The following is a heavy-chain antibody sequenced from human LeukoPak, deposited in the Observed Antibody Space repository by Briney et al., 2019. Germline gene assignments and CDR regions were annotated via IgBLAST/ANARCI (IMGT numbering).Heavy chain of an antibody. CDR3: ARDLTQLALFDY. CDR2: IWYDGSNK. D-gene: IGHD6-13*01. J-gene: IGHJ4*02. CDR1: GFTFSSYG. Sequence: PRRPLRLSCAASGFTFSSYGMHWVRQAPGKGLEWVAVIWYDGSNKYYADSVKGRFTLSRDNSKNTLFLQMNSLRPEDTAVYFCARDLTQLALFDYWGQGTLVTVSS. V-gene: IGHV3-33*01.